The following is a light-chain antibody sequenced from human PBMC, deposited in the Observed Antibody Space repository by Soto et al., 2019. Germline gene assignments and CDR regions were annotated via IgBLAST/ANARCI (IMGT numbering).Light chain of an antibody. CDR2: DVS. V-gene: IGLV2-14*01. J-gene: IGLJ1*01. CDR3: SSYTSSSTLRV. Sequence: QSALTQPASVSGSPGQSITISCTGTSSDVGGYDYVSWYQQHPGKAPKLMIYDVSNRPPGVSNRFSGSMSGNTASLTISGLQAEDEAAYYCSSYTSSSTLRVFGTGTKVTVL. CDR1: SSDVGGYDY.